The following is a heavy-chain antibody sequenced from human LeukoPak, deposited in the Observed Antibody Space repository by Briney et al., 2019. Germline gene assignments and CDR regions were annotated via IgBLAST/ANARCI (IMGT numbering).Heavy chain of an antibody. D-gene: IGHD3-10*01. CDR3: ARAKEGSGSYNCFDY. J-gene: IGHJ4*02. CDR2: ISAYNGNT. V-gene: IGHV1-18*01. CDR1: GYTFTSYG. Sequence: ASVKVSCKASGYTFTSYGISWVRQAPGQGLEWMGWISAYNGNTNYAQKLQGRVTITTDESTSTAYMELSSLRSEDTAVYYCARAKEGSGSYNCFDYWGQGTLVTVSS.